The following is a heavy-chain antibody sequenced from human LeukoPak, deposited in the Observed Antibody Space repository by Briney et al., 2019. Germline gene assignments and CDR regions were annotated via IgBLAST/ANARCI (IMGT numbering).Heavy chain of an antibody. D-gene: IGHD6-19*01. CDR3: AREGYSNGWYRN. CDR2: IFSSGST. J-gene: IGHJ4*02. V-gene: IGHV3-53*01. CDR1: GFTVSSNY. Sequence: PGGSLRLSCAASGFTVSSNYMGWVRQAPGKGLEWVSVIFSSGSTYYADSVKGRFTISRDNSKNTLYLQMNSLRAEDTAVYYCAREGYSNGWYRNWGQGTLVTVSS.